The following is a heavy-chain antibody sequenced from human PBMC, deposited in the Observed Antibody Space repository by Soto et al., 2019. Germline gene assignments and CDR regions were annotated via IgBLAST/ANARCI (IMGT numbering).Heavy chain of an antibody. CDR2: ICYDGSNK. D-gene: IGHD6-13*01. CDR3: ARLKASGQQLVTRYFYYGIDV. J-gene: IGHJ6*02. CDR1: GFTFSSYG. Sequence: GRSLTLSCAASGFTFSSYGMHWARQAAGKGLEWVSVICYDGSNKYYADSVKGRFTISRDNSKNTLYLQMNSLRAEDTAVYYCARLKASGQQLVTRYFYYGIDVWGPGTTVTVSS. V-gene: IGHV3-33*08.